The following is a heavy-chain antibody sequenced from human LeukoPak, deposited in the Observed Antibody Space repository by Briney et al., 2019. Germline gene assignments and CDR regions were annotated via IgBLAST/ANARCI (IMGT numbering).Heavy chain of an antibody. CDR1: GFTFSSYA. Sequence: GGSLRLSCAASGFTFSSYAMHWVRQAPGKGLEWVAVISYDGSNKYYADSVKGRFTTSRDNSKNTLYLQMNSLRAEDTAVYYCARDVLRYFEGQYGMDVWGQGTTVTVSS. CDR3: ARDVLRYFEGQYGMDV. J-gene: IGHJ6*02. D-gene: IGHD3-9*01. CDR2: ISYDGSNK. V-gene: IGHV3-30-3*01.